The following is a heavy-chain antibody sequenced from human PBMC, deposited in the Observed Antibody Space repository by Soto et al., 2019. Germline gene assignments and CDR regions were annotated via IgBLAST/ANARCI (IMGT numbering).Heavy chain of an antibody. CDR3: ASRDPGTSVDY. D-gene: IGHD1-7*01. Sequence: SETLSLTCAVSGGSFTSNNWWTWVRQPPGQGLEWIGEIYRTGSTYYNPSLKSRVTISLDKSENQFSLKVTSLTAADTAVYYCASRDPGTSVDYWGQGTLVTVSS. J-gene: IGHJ4*02. V-gene: IGHV4-4*02. CDR1: GGSFTSNNW. CDR2: IYRTGST.